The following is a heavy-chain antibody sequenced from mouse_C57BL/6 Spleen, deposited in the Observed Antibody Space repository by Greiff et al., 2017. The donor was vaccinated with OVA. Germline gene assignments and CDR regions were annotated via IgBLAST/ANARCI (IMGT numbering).Heavy chain of an antibody. V-gene: IGHV1-54*01. Sequence: QVHVKQSGAELVRPGTSVKVSCKASGYAFTNYLIEWVKQRPGQGLEWIGVINPGSGGTNYNEKFKGKATLTADKSSSTAYMQLSSLTSEDSAVYFCARDKGYYDYPFAYWGQGTLVTVSA. J-gene: IGHJ3*01. D-gene: IGHD2-4*01. CDR2: INPGSGGT. CDR1: GYAFTNYL. CDR3: ARDKGYYDYPFAY.